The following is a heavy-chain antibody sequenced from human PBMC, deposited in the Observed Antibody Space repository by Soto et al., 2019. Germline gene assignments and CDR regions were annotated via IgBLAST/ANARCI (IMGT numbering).Heavy chain of an antibody. J-gene: IGHJ3*02. Sequence: EVQLVESGGGLVQPGGSLRLSCAASGFTFSDHYMDWVRQAPGKGLEWVGRTRNKANSYTTEYAASVKGRFTISRDDSKNSLYLQMNSLKPEDTAVYYCARGYGSGSPQAFDIWGQGTMVTVSS. CDR1: GFTFSDHY. CDR2: TRNKANSYTT. V-gene: IGHV3-72*01. CDR3: ARGYGSGSPQAFDI. D-gene: IGHD3-10*01.